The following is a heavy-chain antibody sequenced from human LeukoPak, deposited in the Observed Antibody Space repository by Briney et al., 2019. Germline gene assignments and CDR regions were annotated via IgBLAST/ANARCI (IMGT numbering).Heavy chain of an antibody. CDR3: ARDPHCSNTNCPFDY. Sequence: SGTLSLTCAVSGGSISSSDWWSWVRQPPGRGLEWIGYIYRSEDSNYNPSLKSRVTMTVDKSKNQCSLRLSSVTAADTAVYYCARDPHCSNTNCPFDYWGQGTLVIVSS. D-gene: IGHD2-2*01. CDR1: GGSISSSDW. CDR2: IYRSEDS. V-gene: IGHV4-4*02. J-gene: IGHJ4*02.